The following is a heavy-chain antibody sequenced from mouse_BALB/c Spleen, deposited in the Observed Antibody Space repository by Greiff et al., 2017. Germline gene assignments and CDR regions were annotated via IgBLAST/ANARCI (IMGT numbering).Heavy chain of an antibody. Sequence: QVQLKQSGPDLVAPSQSLSITCTVSGFSLTSYGVHWVRQPPGKGLEWLGVICAGGSTTYNSPLLSRLSISKDNSKSQVFLTKNSLQTDDTAMYYCAREYGDDEGYFDVWGEGTTVTVSS. CDR3: AREYGDDEGYFDV. D-gene: IGHD2-2*01. J-gene: IGHJ1*01. CDR1: GFSLTSYG. V-gene: IGHV2-9*02. CDR2: ICAGGST.